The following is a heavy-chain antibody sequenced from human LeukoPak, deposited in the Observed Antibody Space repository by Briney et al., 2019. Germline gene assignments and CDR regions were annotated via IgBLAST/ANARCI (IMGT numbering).Heavy chain of an antibody. D-gene: IGHD2-8*01. Sequence: PSETLSLTCTVSGGSISSYYWSWIRQPPGKGLEWIGYIYYSGSTNYNPSLKSRVTISVDTSKNQFSLKLSSVTAADTAVYYCARSLLYCTNGVCYPHDYYYYMDVWGKGTTVTVPS. CDR1: GGSISSYY. J-gene: IGHJ6*03. V-gene: IGHV4-59*01. CDR3: ARSLLYCTNGVCYPHDYYYYMDV. CDR2: IYYSGST.